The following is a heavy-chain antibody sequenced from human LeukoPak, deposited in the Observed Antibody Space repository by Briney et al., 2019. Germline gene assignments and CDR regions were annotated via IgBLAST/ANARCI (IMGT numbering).Heavy chain of an antibody. V-gene: IGHV1-2*04. Sequence: ASVKVSCKASGYTFTCYYMHWVRQAPGQGLEWMGWINPNSGGTNYAQKFQGWVTMTRDTSISTAYMELSRLRSDDTAVYYCARERRRGSSSWYRIPQAGPNWFDPWGQGTLVTVSS. J-gene: IGHJ5*02. D-gene: IGHD6-13*01. CDR2: INPNSGGT. CDR1: GYTFTCYY. CDR3: ARERRRGSSSWYRIPQAGPNWFDP.